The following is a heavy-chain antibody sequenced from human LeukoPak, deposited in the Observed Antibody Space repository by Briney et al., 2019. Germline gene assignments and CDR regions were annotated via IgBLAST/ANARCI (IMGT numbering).Heavy chain of an antibody. D-gene: IGHD6-13*01. V-gene: IGHV4-31*03. CDR1: GGSISSGGYY. Sequence: SETLSLTCTVSGGSISSGGYYWSWIRQHPGKGLEWIGYIYYSGSTYYNPSLKSRVTISVDTSKNQFSLKLSSVTAADTAVYYCARAGQQQLVDYWGQGTLVTVSS. CDR2: IYYSGST. J-gene: IGHJ4*02. CDR3: ARAGQQQLVDY.